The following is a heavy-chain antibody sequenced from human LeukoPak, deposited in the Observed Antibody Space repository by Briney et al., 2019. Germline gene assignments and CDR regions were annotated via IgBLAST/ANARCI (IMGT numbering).Heavy chain of an antibody. CDR1: GSTFSSYA. V-gene: IGHV1-69*05. D-gene: IGHD4-11*01. Sequence: SVKVSCKASGSTFSSYAISWVRQAPGQGLEWMGGIIPIFGTANYAQKFQGRVTITTDESTSTAYMELSSLRSEDTAVYYCARDGAVTTDYYYYYMDVWGKGTTVTVSS. J-gene: IGHJ6*03. CDR3: ARDGAVTTDYYYYYMDV. CDR2: IIPIFGTA.